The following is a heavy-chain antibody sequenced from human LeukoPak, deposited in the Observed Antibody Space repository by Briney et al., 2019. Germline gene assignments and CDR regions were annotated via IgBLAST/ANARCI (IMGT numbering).Heavy chain of an antibody. CDR3: AKGGLTTPLHY. CDR1: AFPFSTYV. Sequence: GGSLRLSRAASAFPFSTYVMSWVRQAPGGGLEWISSISGDGARTYYTNSVKGRLTISRDNPKNTLFLQVNSLRVEDTAVYYCAKGGLTTPLHYWGQGTLVTVSS. CDR2: ISGDGART. V-gene: IGHV3-23*01. D-gene: IGHD1-14*01. J-gene: IGHJ4*02.